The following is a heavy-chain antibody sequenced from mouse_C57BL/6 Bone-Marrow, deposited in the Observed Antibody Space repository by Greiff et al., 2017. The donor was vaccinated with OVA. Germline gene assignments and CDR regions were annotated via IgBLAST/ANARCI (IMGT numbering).Heavy chain of an antibody. D-gene: IGHD4-1*01. CDR1: GYTFTSYW. Sequence: QVQLQQPWAELVRPGTSVKLSCKASGYTFTSYWMHWVKQRPGQGLEWIGVIDPSDSYTNYNQKFKGKATLTVDTSSSTAYMQLSSLTSEDSAVYYCARPGTGAMDYWGQGTSVTVSS. CDR3: ARPGTGAMDY. V-gene: IGHV1-59*01. J-gene: IGHJ4*01. CDR2: IDPSDSYT.